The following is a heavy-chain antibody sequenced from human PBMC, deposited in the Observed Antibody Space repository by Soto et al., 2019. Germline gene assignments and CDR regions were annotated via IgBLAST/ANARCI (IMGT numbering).Heavy chain of an antibody. Sequence: QVQLQESGPGLVKPSETLSLTCTVSGGSISSYYWSWIRQPPGKGLEWIGYIYYSGSTNYNPSLKSRFTISVDTSKNQFSLKLSSVTAADTAVYYCARGRVDFWSGTDDAFDIWGQGTMVTVSS. D-gene: IGHD3-3*01. CDR2: IYYSGST. V-gene: IGHV4-59*01. CDR3: ARGRVDFWSGTDDAFDI. CDR1: GGSISSYY. J-gene: IGHJ3*02.